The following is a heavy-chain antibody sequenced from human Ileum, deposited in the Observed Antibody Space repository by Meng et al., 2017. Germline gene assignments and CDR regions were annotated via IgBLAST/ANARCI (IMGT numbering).Heavy chain of an antibody. CDR3: ARVRCASVSCYGDSYFDY. Sequence: QVQLQESGPGLVKPSGTLPLTCAVSGGSISISKWWTWVRQPPGKGLEWIGEIYHTGGTTYNPSLKRRVTISVDKSKNQFSLEVTSVTAADTAVYYCARVRCASVSCYGDSYFDYWGQGILVTVSS. D-gene: IGHD2-15*01. V-gene: IGHV4-4*02. CDR1: GGSISISKW. CDR2: IYHTGGT. J-gene: IGHJ4*02.